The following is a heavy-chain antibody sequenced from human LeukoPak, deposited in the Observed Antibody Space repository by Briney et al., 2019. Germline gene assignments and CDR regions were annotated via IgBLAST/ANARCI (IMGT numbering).Heavy chain of an antibody. CDR1: GFTFSYYA. D-gene: IGHD2-15*01. Sequence: QPGRSLRLSCVASGFTSGFTFSYYAMHWVRQAPGKGLEWVAFISNDGGNRYFANSVKGRFTISRDNSKNTVYPQMNSLGAEDTAVYYCADSDGYYYDVWGQGTLVTVS. J-gene: IGHJ4*02. CDR3: ADSDGYYYDV. CDR2: ISNDGGNR. V-gene: IGHV3-30-3*01.